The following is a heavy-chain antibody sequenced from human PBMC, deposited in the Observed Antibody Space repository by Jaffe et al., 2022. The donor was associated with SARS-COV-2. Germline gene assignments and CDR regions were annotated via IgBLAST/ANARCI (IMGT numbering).Heavy chain of an antibody. CDR3: TRDPRMGATRLDY. Sequence: EVQLVESGGGLVQPGRSLRLSCTASGFTFGDYAMIWFRQAPGKGLEWIGFIRSKTYGGTTEYAASLKDRFTISRDDSKSIAYLQMNSLKAEDTAVYYCTRDPRMGATRLDYWGQGTLVTVSS. CDR2: IRSKTYGGTT. CDR1: GFTFGDYA. V-gene: IGHV3-49*03. J-gene: IGHJ4*02. D-gene: IGHD1-26*01.